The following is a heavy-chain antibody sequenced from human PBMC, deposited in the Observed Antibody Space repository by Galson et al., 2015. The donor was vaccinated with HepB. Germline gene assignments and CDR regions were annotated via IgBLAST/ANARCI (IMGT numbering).Heavy chain of an antibody. CDR1: GFTFSSYA. CDR2: ISGSGGST. CDR3: ARAPYDFWSGAEVPRRPNTPYYYMDV. V-gene: IGHV3-23*01. J-gene: IGHJ6*03. D-gene: IGHD3-3*01. Sequence: SLRLSCAASGFTFSSYAMSWVRQAPGKGLEWVSAISGSGGSTYYADSVKGRFTISRDNSKNTLYLQMNSLRAEDTAVYYCARAPYDFWSGAEVPRRPNTPYYYMDVWGKGTTVTVSS.